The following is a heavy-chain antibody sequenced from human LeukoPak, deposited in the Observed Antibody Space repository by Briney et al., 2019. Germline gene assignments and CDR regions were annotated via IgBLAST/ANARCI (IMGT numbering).Heavy chain of an antibody. J-gene: IGHJ4*02. D-gene: IGHD3-16*02. CDR3: AKVDYRGLMYGIDF. Sequence: GGSLRLSCAASGFTFSSYAMSWVRQAPGKGLEWVSVINQSGGSTYYADSVKGRFTISRDNSKNTLFLQMHSLRAEDTATYYCAKVDYRGLMYGIDFWGQGTLVTVSS. CDR1: GFTFSSYA. V-gene: IGHV3-23*01. CDR2: INQSGGST.